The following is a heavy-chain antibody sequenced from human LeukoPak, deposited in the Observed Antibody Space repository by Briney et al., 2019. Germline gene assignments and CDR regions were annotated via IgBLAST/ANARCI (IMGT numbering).Heavy chain of an antibody. CDR3: TTAGSSKGDY. V-gene: IGHV3-15*01. D-gene: IGHD6-13*01. J-gene: IGHJ4*02. CDR2: IKSKYDGGTT. CDR1: GFTFSNAW. Sequence: GGSLRLSCVASGFTFSNAWMSWVRQAPGKGLEWVGRIKSKYDGGTTDYAAPVKGRFTISRDDSKTTLYLEMNSLKTDDTAVYYCTTAGSSKGDYWGQGTLVTVSS.